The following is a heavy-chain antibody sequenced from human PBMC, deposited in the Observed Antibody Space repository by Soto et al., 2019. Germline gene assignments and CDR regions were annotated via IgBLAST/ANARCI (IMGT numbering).Heavy chain of an antibody. CDR2: MNPGSGKT. V-gene: IGHV1-8*02. D-gene: IGHD6-13*01. CDR3: ARMASAATLNWFDP. J-gene: IGHJ5*02. Sequence: ASVKVSCKASGYTFINFDISWVRQAAGQGLEWLGWMNPGSGKTGYASKFQGRVAMTRDASTGTSHLELSSLTSDDTAVYYCARMASAATLNWFDPWGQGTLVTVSS. CDR1: GYTFINFD.